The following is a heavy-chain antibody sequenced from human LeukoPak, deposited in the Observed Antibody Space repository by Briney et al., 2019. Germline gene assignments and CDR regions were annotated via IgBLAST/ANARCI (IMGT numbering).Heavy chain of an antibody. V-gene: IGHV4-30-4*01. D-gene: IGHD3-10*01. CDR3: ARGLGEFLTYYFDY. CDR1: GGSISSGDYY. CDR2: IYYSGST. J-gene: IGHJ4*02. Sequence: PSQTLSLTCTVSGGSISSGDYYWSWIRQPPGKGLEWIGYIYYSGSTNYNPSLKSRVTISVDTSKNQFSLKLSSVTAADTAVYYCARGLGEFLTYYFDYWGQGTLVTVSS.